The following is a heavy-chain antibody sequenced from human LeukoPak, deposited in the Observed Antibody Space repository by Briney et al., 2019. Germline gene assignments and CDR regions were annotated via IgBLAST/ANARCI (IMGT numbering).Heavy chain of an antibody. V-gene: IGHV3-23*01. D-gene: IGHD5-12*01. CDR1: RFTFSSAA. Sequence: PGGSLRLSCAASRFTFSSAAMTWVRQAPGKGLEWVSTITGSDDATYYADSVKGRFTISRDFSRNTVGLQMNSLRTEDTAIYYCAKGPQLYSGYHPDYWGQGTLVTVSS. CDR2: ITGSDDAT. CDR3: AKGPQLYSGYHPDY. J-gene: IGHJ4*02.